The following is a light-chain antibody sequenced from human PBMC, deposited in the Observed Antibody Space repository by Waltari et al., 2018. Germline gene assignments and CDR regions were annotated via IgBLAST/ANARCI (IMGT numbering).Light chain of an antibody. V-gene: IGKV3-15*01. CDR1: QSVNNN. J-gene: IGKJ2*01. CDR2: GAS. Sequence: EIVMTQSPATLSVSPGDRVSLSCRASQSVNNNLAWYQRPGQAPRLLIYGASTRATGVPARFSGSGSGTEFALSISGLQSEDFAVYYCQQYHKWPPFTFGQGTKL. CDR3: QQYHKWPPFT.